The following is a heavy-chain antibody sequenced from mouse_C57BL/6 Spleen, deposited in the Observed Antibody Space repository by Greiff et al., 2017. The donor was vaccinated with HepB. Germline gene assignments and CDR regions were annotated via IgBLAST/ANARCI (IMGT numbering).Heavy chain of an antibody. CDR3: ARSNYYGSSSLGYFDV. D-gene: IGHD1-1*01. Sequence: QVQLKQSGPELVKPGASVKISCKASGYAFSSSWMNWVKQRPGKGLEWIGRIYPGDGDTNYNGKFKGKATLTADKSSSTAYMQLSSLTSEDSAVYFCARSNYYGSSSLGYFDVWGTGTTVTVSS. CDR2: IYPGDGDT. CDR1: GYAFSSSW. J-gene: IGHJ1*03. V-gene: IGHV1-82*01.